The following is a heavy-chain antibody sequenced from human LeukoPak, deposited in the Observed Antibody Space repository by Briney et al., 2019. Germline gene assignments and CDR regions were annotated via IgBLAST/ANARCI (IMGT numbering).Heavy chain of an antibody. CDR1: GFAFSSYA. D-gene: IGHD4-17*01. J-gene: IGHJ4*02. Sequence: GGSLRLSCAASGFAFSSYAMHWVRQAPGKGLEWVSGISGNGGSTYYADSVKGRFTISRDNSKNTLYVQMNSLRAEDTAIYYCALVTTDRPFDYWGQGTLVTVSS. CDR3: ALVTTDRPFDY. CDR2: ISGNGGST. V-gene: IGHV3-23*01.